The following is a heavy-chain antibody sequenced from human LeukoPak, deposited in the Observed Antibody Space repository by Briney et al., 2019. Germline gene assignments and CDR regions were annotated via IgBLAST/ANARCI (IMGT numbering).Heavy chain of an antibody. CDR2: INPSGGST. Sequence: GASVKVSCKASGYTFTSYYMHWVRQAPGQGLEWMGIINPSGGSTSCAQKFQGRVTITADESTSTAYMELSSLRSEDTAVYYCAISGYSSGWTGDYWGQGTLVTVSS. CDR1: GYTFTSYY. CDR3: AISGYSSGWTGDY. J-gene: IGHJ4*02. D-gene: IGHD6-19*01. V-gene: IGHV1-46*01.